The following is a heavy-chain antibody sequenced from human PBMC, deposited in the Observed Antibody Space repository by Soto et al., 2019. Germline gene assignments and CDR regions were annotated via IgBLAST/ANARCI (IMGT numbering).Heavy chain of an antibody. CDR1: GGSFSGYY. V-gene: IGHV4-34*01. D-gene: IGHD2-15*01. J-gene: IGHJ4*02. CDR3: ARVVVVVVAATVEPHFDY. CDR2: INHSGST. Sequence: KPSEILSLTCAVYGGSFSGYYWSWIRQPPGKGLEWIGEINHSGSTNYNPSLKSRVTISVDTSKNQFSLKLSSVTAADTAVYYCARVVVVVVAATVEPHFDYWGQGTLVTVSS.